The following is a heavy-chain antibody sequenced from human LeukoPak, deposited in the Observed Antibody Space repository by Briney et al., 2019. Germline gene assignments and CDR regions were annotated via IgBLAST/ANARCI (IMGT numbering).Heavy chain of an antibody. CDR1: GFTFSSYS. Sequence: GGSLRLSCAASGFTFSSYSMNWVRQAPGKGLEWVSSISSSSSYIYYADSVKGRFTISRDNAKNSLYLQMNSLRAEDTAVYYCARDTTVRGLTYYDYVWGSYRPRAFDIWGQGTMVTVSS. J-gene: IGHJ3*02. D-gene: IGHD3-16*02. CDR2: ISSSSSYI. CDR3: ARDTTVRGLTYYDYVWGSYRPRAFDI. V-gene: IGHV3-21*01.